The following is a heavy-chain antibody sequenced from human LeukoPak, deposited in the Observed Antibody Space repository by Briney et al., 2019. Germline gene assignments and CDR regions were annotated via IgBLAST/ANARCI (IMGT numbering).Heavy chain of an antibody. V-gene: IGHV1-69*04. CDR3: ARAGVGKWELQATFDY. D-gene: IGHD1-26*01. CDR2: IIPILGIA. CDR1: GGTFSSYA. J-gene: IGHJ4*02. Sequence: ASVKVSFKASGGTFSSYAISWVRQAPGQGLEWMGRIIPILGIANYAQKFQGRVTIPADKSTSTAYMELSSLRSEDTAVYYCARAGVGKWELQATFDYWGQGTLVTVSS.